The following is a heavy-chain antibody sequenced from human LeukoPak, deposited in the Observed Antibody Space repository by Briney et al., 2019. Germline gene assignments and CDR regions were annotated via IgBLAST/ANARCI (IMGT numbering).Heavy chain of an antibody. Sequence: KPSETLSLTCAVYGGSFSGYYWSWIRQPPGKGLEWIGEINHSGSTNYNPSLKSRVTISVDTSKNQLSLKLSSVTAADTAVYYCARARGVSLGGPSDPWGQGTLVTVSS. D-gene: IGHD3-10*01. CDR2: INHSGST. J-gene: IGHJ5*02. V-gene: IGHV4-34*01. CDR1: GGSFSGYY. CDR3: ARARGVSLGGPSDP.